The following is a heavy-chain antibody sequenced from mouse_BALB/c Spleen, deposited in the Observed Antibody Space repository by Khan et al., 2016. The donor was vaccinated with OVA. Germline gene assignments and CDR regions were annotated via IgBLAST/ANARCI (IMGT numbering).Heavy chain of an antibody. V-gene: IGHV2-6-1*01. Sequence: QVQLKESGPGLVAPSQSLSITCTISGFSLTSYGLHWVRQPPGKGLEWLVVIWSDGSTTYNSALKSRLSISKDNSKSKVFLKMNSLQNDDTAMYYCARHDRYFYAMDYGGQGTSVTVSS. CDR3: ARHDRYFYAMDY. D-gene: IGHD2-14*01. J-gene: IGHJ4*01. CDR1: GFSLTSYG. CDR2: IWSDGST.